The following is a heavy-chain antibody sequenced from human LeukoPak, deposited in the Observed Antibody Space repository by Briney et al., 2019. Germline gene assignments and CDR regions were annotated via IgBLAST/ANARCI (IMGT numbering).Heavy chain of an antibody. CDR3: ARDRRQQLVRGAFDI. CDR2: ISSSSSNI. J-gene: IGHJ3*02. V-gene: IGHV3-48*04. Sequence: SGGSLRLSCAASGFTFRSYSMNWVRQAPGKGLEGVSYISSSSSNIYYADSVKGRFTISRDNAKNSLYLQMNSLRAEDTAVYYCARDRRQQLVRGAFDIWGQGTMVTVSS. CDR1: GFTFRSYS. D-gene: IGHD6-13*01.